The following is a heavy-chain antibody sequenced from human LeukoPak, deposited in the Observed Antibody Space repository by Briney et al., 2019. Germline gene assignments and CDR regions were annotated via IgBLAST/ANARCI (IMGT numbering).Heavy chain of an antibody. J-gene: IGHJ4*02. Sequence: GGSLRLSCAASGFTFSSYGMHWVRQAPGKGLEWVAVISYDGSNKYYADSVKGRFTISRDNSKNTLYLQMNSLRAEDTAVYYCAKDNAYYYADYWGQGTLVTVSS. D-gene: IGHD3-10*01. V-gene: IGHV3-30*18. CDR1: GFTFSSYG. CDR3: AKDNAYYYADY. CDR2: ISYDGSNK.